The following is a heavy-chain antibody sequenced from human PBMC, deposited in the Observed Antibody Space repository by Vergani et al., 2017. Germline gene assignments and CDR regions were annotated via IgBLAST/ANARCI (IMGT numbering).Heavy chain of an antibody. CDR2: VSTGTKSQ. CDR1: GFDFSSYI. D-gene: IGHD1-20*01. J-gene: IGHJ6*02. CDR3: ARDTGSNWNDYSYGMDV. Sequence: VQLVESGGGVVQPGTSLRLSCVVSGFDFSSYIMNWVRQAPGKGLEWFSFVSTGTKSQSYAESVKGRFTISRDSAKNSLYLQMNSLRAEDTAVYYCARDTGSNWNDYSYGMDVWGQGTTVTVSS. V-gene: IGHV3-48*01.